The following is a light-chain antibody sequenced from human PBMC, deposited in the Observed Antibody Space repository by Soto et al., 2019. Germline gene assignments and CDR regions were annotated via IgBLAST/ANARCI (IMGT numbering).Light chain of an antibody. CDR3: QQYNNWPYT. CDR2: GAS. Sequence: EIVMTQSPATLSVSPGERAAVSCRASQSVSSNFAWYQQKPGQAPRLLIYGASTRATGIPARFSGSGSGTDFTLTISSRQPEDFAVYYCQQYNNWPYTFGQGTKLEIK. CDR1: QSVSSN. V-gene: IGKV3-15*01. J-gene: IGKJ2*01.